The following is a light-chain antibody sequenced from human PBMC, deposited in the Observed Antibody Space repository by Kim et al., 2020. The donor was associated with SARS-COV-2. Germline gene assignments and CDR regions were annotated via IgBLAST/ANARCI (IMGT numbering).Light chain of an antibody. J-gene: IGKJ4*01. CDR2: DAS. V-gene: IGKV3-15*01. CDR1: QSLSSD. Sequence: VSPGERATRSWRASQSLSSDLAWYQQRPGQAPRLLIYDASTRATGIPARFSGSGSGTEFSLTISSLQSEDFEVYYCQQYNNWPLTFGGGTKVDIK. CDR3: QQYNNWPLT.